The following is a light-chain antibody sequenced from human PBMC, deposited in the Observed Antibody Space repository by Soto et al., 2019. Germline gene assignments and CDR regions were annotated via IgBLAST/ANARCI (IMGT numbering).Light chain of an antibody. J-gene: IGKJ1*01. CDR3: QQLTDWPPQWT. CDR2: GAS. CDR1: QSVSSY. Sequence: EIVLTQSPATLSLSPGERATLSCRASQSVSSYLAWYQQKPGQAPRLLIYGASTRATGVPARFSGSGSGTEFTLTINSLQSEDFAVYYCQQLTDWPPQWTFGQGTKVDI. V-gene: IGKV3-11*01.